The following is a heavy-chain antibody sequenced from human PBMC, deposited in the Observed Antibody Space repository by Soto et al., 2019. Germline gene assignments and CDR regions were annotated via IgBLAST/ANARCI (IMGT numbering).Heavy chain of an antibody. V-gene: IGHV3-21*01. CDR2: ISSSSSYI. Sequence: EVQLVESGGGLVQPGGSLRLSCAASGFTFSSYSMNWVRQAPGKGLEWVSSISSSSSYIYYADSVKGRFTISRDNAKNSLYLQMNSLRAEDTAVYYCARDNRFSTSPDVYWGQGTLVTVSS. J-gene: IGHJ4*02. CDR1: GFTFSSYS. CDR3: ARDNRFSTSPDVY. D-gene: IGHD3-3*01.